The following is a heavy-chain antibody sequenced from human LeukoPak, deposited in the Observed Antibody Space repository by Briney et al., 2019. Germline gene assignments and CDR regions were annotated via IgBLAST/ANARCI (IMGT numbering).Heavy chain of an antibody. Sequence: GGSLRLSCAASGFTFSSYAVSWVRQAPGKGLEWVSSISGSGGSTYSADSVKGRFTISRDNSKNTLYLQMNSLRAEDTALYHCAKDRSCTNDICHGDFDYWGQGTLVTVSS. V-gene: IGHV3-23*01. D-gene: IGHD2-8*01. CDR3: AKDRSCTNDICHGDFDY. J-gene: IGHJ4*02. CDR1: GFTFSSYA. CDR2: ISGSGGST.